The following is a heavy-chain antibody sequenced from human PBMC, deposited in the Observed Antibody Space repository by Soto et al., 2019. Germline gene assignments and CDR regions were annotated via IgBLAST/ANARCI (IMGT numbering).Heavy chain of an antibody. CDR3: ARHHDS. J-gene: IGHJ4*02. Sequence: SQTLSHSCTVAAGSTSCSYWSWIRQPPGKGLEWIGYIYYSGSTNYNPSLKSRVTISVDTSKNQFSLKLSSVTAADTAVYYCARHHDSWGQGTLVTVS. CDR1: AGSTSCSY. V-gene: IGHV4-59*08. CDR2: IYYSGST.